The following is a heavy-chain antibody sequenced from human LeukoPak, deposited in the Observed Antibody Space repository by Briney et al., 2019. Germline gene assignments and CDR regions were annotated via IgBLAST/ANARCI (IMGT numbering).Heavy chain of an antibody. J-gene: IGHJ4*02. Sequence: EASVNVSCKASVYTFTSYGISWVRQAPGQGLEWMGWISTYNANTNYAQNLQGRVTMTTDTSTSTAYMELRSLSSDDTAVYYCARDQRDWNYAGYFDYWGQGTLVTVSS. CDR1: VYTFTSYG. CDR2: ISTYNANT. V-gene: IGHV1-18*01. D-gene: IGHD1-7*01. CDR3: ARDQRDWNYAGYFDY.